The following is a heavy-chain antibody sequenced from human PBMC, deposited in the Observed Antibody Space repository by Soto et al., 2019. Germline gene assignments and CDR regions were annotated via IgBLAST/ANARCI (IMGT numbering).Heavy chain of an antibody. CDR3: AREAYGANIDY. J-gene: IGHJ4*02. CDR1: EFTFSSYW. V-gene: IGHV3-7*01. Sequence: GGSLRLSCAASEFTFSSYWMNLVRQAPGKGPEWVANIKQDGSEKYYVDSVRGRFTISRDNAKNSLYLQMNSLSAEDTAVYYCAREAYGANIDYWGQGTLVTVSS. CDR2: IKQDGSEK. D-gene: IGHD2-21*01.